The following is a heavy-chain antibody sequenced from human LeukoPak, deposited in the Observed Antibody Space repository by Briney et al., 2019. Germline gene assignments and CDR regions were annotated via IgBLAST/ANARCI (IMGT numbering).Heavy chain of an antibody. V-gene: IGHV3-30*18. CDR1: QFTFSSYD. D-gene: IGHD3-10*01. CDR3: AKGLRYYASGNYYNRIPDP. J-gene: IGHJ5*02. CDR2: ISSDGSVT. Sequence: GGSLRLSCAASQFTFSSYDMHWVRQAPGKGLHWVAIISSDGSVTYYADSVKGRFTISRDNSKDTLYLQMNGLTAEDTAMYYCAKGLRYYASGNYYNRIPDPWGQGTLVTVSS.